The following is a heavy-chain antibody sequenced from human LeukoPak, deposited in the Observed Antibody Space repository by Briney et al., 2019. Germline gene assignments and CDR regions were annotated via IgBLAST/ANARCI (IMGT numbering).Heavy chain of an antibody. J-gene: IGHJ4*02. CDR3: ARRQGTTLSFDY. CDR2: VNAYNGNT. CDR1: GYTFTSYG. Sequence: ASVKVSCKASGYTFTSYGFSWVRQAPGQGLEWMGWVNAYNGNTNYAQKLQGRVTMTTDTSTSTAYMELRSLRFDDTAVYYCARRQGTTLSFDYWGQGTLVTVSS. V-gene: IGHV1-18*01. D-gene: IGHD1-1*01.